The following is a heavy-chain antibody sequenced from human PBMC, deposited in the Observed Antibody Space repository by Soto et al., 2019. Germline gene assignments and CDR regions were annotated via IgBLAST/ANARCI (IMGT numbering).Heavy chain of an antibody. CDR3: AHRGGSWGYYFDF. V-gene: IGHV2-5*02. Sequence: QITLKESGPTLVQPTQPLTLTCTFSGFSLSTGGVGVGWIRQPPGKALEGLAFIYWDDDKDYSPSLKSRLPVTKDSSKNQVVLTMTHMDPLDTATYYCAHRGGSWGYYFDFWCQGTRVTVSS. CDR1: GFSLSTGGVG. D-gene: IGHD1-26*01. CDR2: IYWDDDK. J-gene: IGHJ4*02.